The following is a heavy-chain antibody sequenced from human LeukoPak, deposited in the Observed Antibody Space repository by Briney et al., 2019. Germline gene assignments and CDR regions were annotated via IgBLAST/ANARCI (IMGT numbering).Heavy chain of an antibody. D-gene: IGHD1-26*01. CDR2: ISYNGSNK. J-gene: IGHJ4*02. Sequence: AGGSLRLSCAVSGFTFSILAMNWVRQAPGKGLEWVSVISYNGSNKYYADSVKGRFTISRDNSKNTLYLQMNSLRAEDTAVYYCARDSVGTTNYFDYWGQGTLVTVSS. V-gene: IGHV3-30-3*01. CDR3: ARDSVGTTNYFDY. CDR1: GFTFSILA.